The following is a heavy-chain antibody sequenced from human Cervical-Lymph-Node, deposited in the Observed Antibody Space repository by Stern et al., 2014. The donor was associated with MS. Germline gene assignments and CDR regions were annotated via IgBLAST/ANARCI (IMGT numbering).Heavy chain of an antibody. CDR3: ASANCSSTSCPNWFDP. D-gene: IGHD2-2*01. J-gene: IGHJ5*02. CDR1: GGSISSGDYY. Sequence: VQLVQSGPGLVKPSQTLSLTCTVSGGSISSGDYYWSWIRQPPGKGMEWIGYIYYSGSTYYNPSLKGRVTISVDTSKNQFSLKLSSVTAADTAVYYCASANCSSTSCPNWFDPWGQGTLVTVSS. CDR2: IYYSGST. V-gene: IGHV4-30-4*01.